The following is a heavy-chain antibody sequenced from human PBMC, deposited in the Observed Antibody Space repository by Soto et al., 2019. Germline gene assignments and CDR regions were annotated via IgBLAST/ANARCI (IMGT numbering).Heavy chain of an antibody. CDR1: GFTFSSYA. CDR3: ARERGYCISTSWYSVTEYFQH. Sequence: QVQLVESGGGVVQPGRSLRLSCAASGFTFSSYAMHWVRQAPGKGLEWVAVISYDGSNKYYADSVKGRFTISRDNSKNTLYLQMNSLRAEDTAVYYCARERGYCISTSWYSVTEYFQHWGQGTLVTVSS. D-gene: IGHD2-2*02. V-gene: IGHV3-30-3*01. CDR2: ISYDGSNK. J-gene: IGHJ1*01.